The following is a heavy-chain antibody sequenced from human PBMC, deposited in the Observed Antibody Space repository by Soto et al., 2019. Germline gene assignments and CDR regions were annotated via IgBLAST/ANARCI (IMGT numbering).Heavy chain of an antibody. D-gene: IGHD3-3*01. V-gene: IGHV1-69*13. CDR1: GGTFSSYA. CDR3: ARAPCDFWSGYYSGSYGMDV. J-gene: IGHJ6*02. Sequence: SVKVSCKASGGTFSSYAISWVRQAPGQGLEWMGGIIPIFGTANYAQKFQGRVTITADESTSTAYMELSSLRSEDTAVYYCARAPCDFWSGYYSGSYGMDVWGQGTTVTVSS. CDR2: IIPIFGTA.